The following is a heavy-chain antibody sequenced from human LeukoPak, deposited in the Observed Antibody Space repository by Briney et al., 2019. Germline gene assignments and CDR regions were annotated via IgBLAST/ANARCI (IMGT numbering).Heavy chain of an antibody. CDR3: AKGNRVPGWFDI. CDR2: ISGSGGPT. D-gene: IGHD1-14*01. J-gene: IGHJ3*02. V-gene: IGHV3-23*01. Sequence: GGSLRLSCAASGFTFSSYAMSWVRQAPGKGLEWVSAISGSGGPTYYADSVKGRFTISRDNSKNTLYLQMNSLRAGDTAVYYCAKGNRVPGWFDIWGQGTMVTVSS. CDR1: GFTFSSYA.